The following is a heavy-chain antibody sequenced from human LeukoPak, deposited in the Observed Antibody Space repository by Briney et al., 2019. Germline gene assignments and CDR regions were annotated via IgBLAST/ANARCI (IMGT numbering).Heavy chain of an antibody. V-gene: IGHV4-59*01. Sequence: PSETLSLTCTVSGGSISSYYWSWIRQPPRQGLEWIGYIYYSGSTNYNPSLKSRVTISVDTSKNQFSLKLSSVTAADTAVYYCARADFGGFSDFWGQGTVVTVSS. CDR1: GGSISSYY. D-gene: IGHD4-23*01. CDR3: ARADFGGFSDF. J-gene: IGHJ4*02. CDR2: IYYSGST.